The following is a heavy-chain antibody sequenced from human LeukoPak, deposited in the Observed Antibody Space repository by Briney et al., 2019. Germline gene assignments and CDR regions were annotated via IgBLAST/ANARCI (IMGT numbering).Heavy chain of an antibody. CDR2: ISSSGGDT. CDR1: GFTFSSYV. CDR3: AKLYSGRTFDF. J-gene: IGHJ3*01. V-gene: IGHV3-23*01. D-gene: IGHD3-10*01. Sequence: GGSLRLSCAASGFTFSSYVMSWVRQAPGEGLAWVSGISSSGGDTSYADSVKGRFTISRDNSKNTLFLQMSSLRAEDTAIYYCAKLYSGRTFDFWGQGTMVTVSS.